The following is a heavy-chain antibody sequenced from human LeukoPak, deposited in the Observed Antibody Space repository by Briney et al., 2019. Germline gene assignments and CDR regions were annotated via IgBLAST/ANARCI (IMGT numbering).Heavy chain of an antibody. CDR2: IYWNDDK. J-gene: IGHJ5*02. CDR1: GFSLSTSGVG. Sequence: SGPTLVKPTQTLTLTCTFSGFSLSTSGVGVGWIRQPPGKALEWLALIYWNDDKRYSPSLKSRLTITKDTSKNRVVLTMTNMDPVDTATYYCAHRPYYYDSSGYEYNWFDPWGQGTLVTVSS. D-gene: IGHD3-22*01. V-gene: IGHV2-5*01. CDR3: AHRPYYYDSSGYEYNWFDP.